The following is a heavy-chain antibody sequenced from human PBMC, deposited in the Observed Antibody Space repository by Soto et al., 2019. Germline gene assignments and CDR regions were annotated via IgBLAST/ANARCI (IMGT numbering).Heavy chain of an antibody. CDR1: GGSISSYY. J-gene: IGHJ5*02. V-gene: IGHV4-59*01. D-gene: IGHD6-19*01. CDR3: ARKAGSP. CDR2: IYNNGST. Sequence: ETLSLPCTVSGGSISSYYWSWMRQSPGKGLEWIGYIYNNGSTNYSPSLKSRVTISIDTSKNQFSLKLNSVTAADTAVYYCARKAGSPWGQGTLVTVS.